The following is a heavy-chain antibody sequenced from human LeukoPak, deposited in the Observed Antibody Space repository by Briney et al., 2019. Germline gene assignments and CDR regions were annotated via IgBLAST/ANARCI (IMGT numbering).Heavy chain of an antibody. D-gene: IGHD3-10*01. CDR2: TYFRSKWYN. CDR3: ARGWFNFDF. J-gene: IGHJ4*02. Sequence: SQTLSLTCAISGDSFSSNSVAWNWIRQSPSRGLEWLGRTYFRSKWYNDYVVSVKSRITINPDTSRNQFSLQLSSVTTEDTAVYYCARGWFNFDFWGQGTLITVSS. V-gene: IGHV6-1*01. CDR1: GDSFSSNSVA.